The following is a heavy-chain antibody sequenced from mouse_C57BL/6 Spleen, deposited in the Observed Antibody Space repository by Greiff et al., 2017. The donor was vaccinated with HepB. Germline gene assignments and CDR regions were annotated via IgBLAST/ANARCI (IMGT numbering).Heavy chain of an antibody. CDR3: ARWAHYDGYYYAMDY. CDR2: INPNNGGT. Sequence: EVQLQQSGPELVKPGASVKIPCKASGYTFTDYNMDWVKQSHGKSLEWIGDINPNNGGTIYNQKFKGKAKLTVDKSSSTAYMELRSLTSEDTAVYYCARWAHYDGYYYAMDYWGQGTSVTVSS. D-gene: IGHD1-2*01. J-gene: IGHJ4*01. CDR1: GYTFTDYN. V-gene: IGHV1-18*01.